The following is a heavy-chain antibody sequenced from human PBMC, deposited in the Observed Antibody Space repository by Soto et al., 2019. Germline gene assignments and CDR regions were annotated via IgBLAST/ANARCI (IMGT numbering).Heavy chain of an antibody. Sequence: AAQTLFLTGTVSVDSMDSDYYYSSRIRQPPGKGVECIGYISNNGRTNYSPSLKSRITISIETSKNHFSLRLRSVTAADTAVYSCDREWGDCGDGSCYLQLFDYWGLGSVVTVSS. J-gene: IGHJ4*02. CDR1: VDSMDSDYYY. V-gene: IGHV4-30-4*01. CDR3: DREWGDCGDGSCYLQLFDY. D-gene: IGHD2-15*01. CDR2: ISNNGRT.